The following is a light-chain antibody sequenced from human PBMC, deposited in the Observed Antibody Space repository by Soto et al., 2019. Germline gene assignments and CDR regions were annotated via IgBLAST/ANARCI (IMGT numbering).Light chain of an antibody. J-gene: IGLJ1*01. CDR1: SSDVGSYNL. CDR2: EVS. Sequence: LTQPASVSGSPGQSITISCTGTSSDVGSYNLVSWYQQHPGKAPKLMIYEVSKRPSGVSNRSSGSKSGNTASLTISGLQAEDEADYYCCSYAGSSTYVFGTGTKVPVL. CDR3: CSYAGSSTYV. V-gene: IGLV2-23*02.